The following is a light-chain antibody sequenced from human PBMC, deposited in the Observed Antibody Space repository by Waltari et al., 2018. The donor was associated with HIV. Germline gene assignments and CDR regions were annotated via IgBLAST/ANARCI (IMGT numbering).Light chain of an antibody. CDR1: QSVRTY. V-gene: IGKV3-11*01. J-gene: IGKJ4*01. CDR2: DAS. Sequence: EIVLTQSLATLSLSPGARAILTCWASQSVRTYLAWYQPKPGQAPRIVIYDASNRAIGIPTRFSGSGSGTEFTLTISSLEPEDFGVYYCQQRSKWPLTFGGGTKVEIK. CDR3: QQRSKWPLT.